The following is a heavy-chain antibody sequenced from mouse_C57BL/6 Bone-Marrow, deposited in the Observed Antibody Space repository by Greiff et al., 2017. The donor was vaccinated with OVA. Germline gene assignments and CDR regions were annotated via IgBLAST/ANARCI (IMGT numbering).Heavy chain of an antibody. D-gene: IGHD1-1*01. J-gene: IGHJ3*01. CDR1: GFTFTDYY. CDR3: ARSSSLRSYGSTWFAY. CDR2: IRNKANGYTT. V-gene: IGHV7-3*01. Sequence: EVKLMESGGGLVQPGGSLSLSCPASGFTFTDYYMSWVRQPPGKALGWLGFIRNKANGYTTEYSASVKGRFTISRDNSQSILYLQMNALRAEDSATYYCARSSSLRSYGSTWFAYWGQGTLVTVSA.